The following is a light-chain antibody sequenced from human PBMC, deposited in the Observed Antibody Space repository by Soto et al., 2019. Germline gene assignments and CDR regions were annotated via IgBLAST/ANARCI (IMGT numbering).Light chain of an antibody. CDR3: QTFDSSLTISWV. J-gene: IGLJ3*02. Sequence: QSVLTQPPSVSGAPGQRVTISCTGSSSNIGRGYDVHWYQQVPGSAPRLLLSGDNTRPSGVPDRFSGSRSGTSASLAITELQAEDEADYYCQTFDSSLTISWVFGGGTKLTVL. CDR2: GDN. CDR1: SSNIGRGYD. V-gene: IGLV1-40*01.